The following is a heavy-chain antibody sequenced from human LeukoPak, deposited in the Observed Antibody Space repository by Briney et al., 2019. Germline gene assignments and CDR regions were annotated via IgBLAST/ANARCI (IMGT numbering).Heavy chain of an antibody. D-gene: IGHD6-6*01. J-gene: IGHJ4*02. CDR2: IYHSGST. V-gene: IGHV4-38-2*02. CDR3: ASGRQLVYYFDY. CDR1: GYSTGSGYY. Sequence: SETLSLTCTVSGYSTGSGYYWGWTRKPPGKGLEWIGSIYHSGSTYYNPSLKSRVTISVDTSKNQFSLKLSSVTAADTAVYYCASGRQLVYYFDYWGQGTLVTVSS.